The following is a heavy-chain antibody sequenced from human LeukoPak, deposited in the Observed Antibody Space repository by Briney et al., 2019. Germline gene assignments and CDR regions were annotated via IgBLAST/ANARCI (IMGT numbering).Heavy chain of an antibody. CDR1: GCIFTVYS. V-gene: IGHV3-48*02. CDR2: IGRSSKNI. J-gene: IGHJ4*02. CDR3: ARESYWASSGKGFDY. Sequence: WGTLTLTCADSGCIFTVYSMNWLRQAPGKGLKWFSYIGRSSKNIYYSHSFKGRFTISRDNAKNSLSLQMNCLRDEHTAVYYCARESYWASSGKGFDYWGQGTLVTVSS. D-gene: IGHD2-8*02.